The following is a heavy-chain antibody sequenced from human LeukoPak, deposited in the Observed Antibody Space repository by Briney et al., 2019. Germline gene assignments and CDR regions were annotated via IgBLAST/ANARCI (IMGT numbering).Heavy chain of an antibody. CDR1: GFTFSDHY. D-gene: IGHD3-10*01. CDR2: SRNKANSYTT. Sequence: GGSLRLSCAVSGFTFSDHYMDWVRQSPGRGLEWVARSRNKANSYTTEYAASVKGRFTISRDDSKNSLFLQMNSLRAEDTAVYYCASGIYGSGPQTANDAFDIWGQGTMVTVSS. J-gene: IGHJ3*02. CDR3: ASGIYGSGPQTANDAFDI. V-gene: IGHV3-72*01.